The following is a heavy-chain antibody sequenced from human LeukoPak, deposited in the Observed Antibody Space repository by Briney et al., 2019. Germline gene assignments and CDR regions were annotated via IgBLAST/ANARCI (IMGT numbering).Heavy chain of an antibody. V-gene: IGHV3-30*02. J-gene: IGHJ4*02. Sequence: GGSLRLSCAASGFTFSSYGMHWVRQAPGKGLEWVAFIRYDGSNKYYADSVKGRFTISRDNAKNSLYLQMNSLRAEDTAVYYCARAARTVVTPGYFFDYWGQGTLVTVSS. CDR3: ARAARTVVTPGYFFDY. CDR2: IRYDGSNK. CDR1: GFTFSSYG. D-gene: IGHD4-23*01.